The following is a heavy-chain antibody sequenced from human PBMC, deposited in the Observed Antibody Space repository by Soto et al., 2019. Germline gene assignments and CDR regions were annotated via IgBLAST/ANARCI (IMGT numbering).Heavy chain of an antibody. D-gene: IGHD2-15*01. CDR1: GFSLTTTRMG. V-gene: IGHV2-5*02. Sequence: QITLKKSGPPLVRPAQTLTLTCAFSGFSLTTTRMGVAWIRQPPGQALEWLALIYWDDDKRYSPSLKNRLTVPKDTSTNRVVLTITNISPDDTGTYFCAHAGDFDLLSFDRWGPGTLVTVSS. CDR2: IYWDDDK. J-gene: IGHJ4*02. CDR3: AHAGDFDLLSFDR.